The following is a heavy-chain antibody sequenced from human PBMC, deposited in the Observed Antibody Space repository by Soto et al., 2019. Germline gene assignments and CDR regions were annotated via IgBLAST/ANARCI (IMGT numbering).Heavy chain of an antibody. D-gene: IGHD3-9*01. J-gene: IGHJ1*01. V-gene: IGHV4-34*01. CDR1: GGAFSGYY. CDR2: INHSGST. CDR3: ASGLRYFDWLFAY. Sequence: SETLSLTCAVYGGAFSGYYGSWIRQPPGKGLEWIGEINHSGSTNYNPSLKSRVTISVDTSKNQFSLRLSAVTAADTAVYYCASGLRYFDWLFAYWGQRTPVPVSS.